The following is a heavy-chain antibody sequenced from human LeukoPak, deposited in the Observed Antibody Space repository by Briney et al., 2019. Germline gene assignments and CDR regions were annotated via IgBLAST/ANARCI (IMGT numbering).Heavy chain of an antibody. V-gene: IGHV4-39*01. CDR1: GGSISSSTYY. J-gene: IGHJ4*02. D-gene: IGHD6-13*01. Sequence: PSETLSLTCTVSGGSISSSTYYWGWIRQPPGKGLEWIGSIYYSGSTYYNPSLKSRVTISVDTSKNQFSLKLSSVTAADTAVYYCARAEDSSSWYTGPWRYWGQGTLVTVSS. CDR2: IYYSGST. CDR3: ARAEDSSSWYTGPWRY.